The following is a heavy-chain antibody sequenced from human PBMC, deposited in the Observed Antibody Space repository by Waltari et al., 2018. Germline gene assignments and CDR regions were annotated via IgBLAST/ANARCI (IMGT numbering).Heavy chain of an antibody. CDR3: AGGGGFLCDI. V-gene: IGHV3-7*01. D-gene: IGHD3-3*01. Sequence: EVQLVESGGGLVQPGGSLRLSCAVSGFTFSSLWMSWFRQAPGKGLEWVANIKEEGREIYDVDSVKGRFTISRDNAKNSLYLQMNSLTTEDTAVYYCAGGGGFLCDIWGQGTLVTVSS. CDR1: GFTFSSLW. J-gene: IGHJ3*02. CDR2: IKEEGREI.